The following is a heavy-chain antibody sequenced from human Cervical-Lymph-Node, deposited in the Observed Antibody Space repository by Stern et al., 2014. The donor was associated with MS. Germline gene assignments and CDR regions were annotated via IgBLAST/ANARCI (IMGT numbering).Heavy chain of an antibody. CDR3: ARGHIPYAYNYRFDY. J-gene: IGHJ4*02. V-gene: IGHV3-33*01. CDR1: GFTFSSYG. D-gene: IGHD5-24*01. Sequence: VQLEESGGGVVQPGTSLRLSCAASGFTFSSYGMHWVRQAPGKGLEWVALAWYDGSTAYYTNSVKGRFTISRDNSKNTLSLQMNSLTAEDTAVYYCARGHIPYAYNYRFDYWGQGTLVTVSS. CDR2: AWYDGSTA.